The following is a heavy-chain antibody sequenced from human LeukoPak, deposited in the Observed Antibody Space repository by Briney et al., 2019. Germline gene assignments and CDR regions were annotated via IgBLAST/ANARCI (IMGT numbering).Heavy chain of an antibody. J-gene: IGHJ4*02. Sequence: GGSLRLSCAASGFTFSSYAMHWVRQAPGKGLEWVAVVSKDASKKYYADSVKGRFTISRDNSNNTLYLQMNSLRVEDTAIYYCAGWANDYWGQGTLVTVSS. D-gene: IGHD2-15*01. CDR2: VSKDASKK. V-gene: IGHV3-30*04. CDR1: GFTFSSYA. CDR3: AGWANDY.